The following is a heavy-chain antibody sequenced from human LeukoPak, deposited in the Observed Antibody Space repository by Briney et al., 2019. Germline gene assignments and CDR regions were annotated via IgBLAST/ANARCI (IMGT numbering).Heavy chain of an antibody. CDR1: GYSISSGYY. V-gene: IGHV4-38-2*02. J-gene: IGHJ4*02. CDR2: IYYSGST. CDR3: ARLISSSWYD. Sequence: SETLSLTCTVSGYSISSGYYWGWIRQPPGKGLEWIGSIYYSGSTYYNPSLKSRVTISVDTSKNQFSLKLSSVTAADTAVYYCARLISSSWYDWGQGTLVTVSS. D-gene: IGHD6-13*01.